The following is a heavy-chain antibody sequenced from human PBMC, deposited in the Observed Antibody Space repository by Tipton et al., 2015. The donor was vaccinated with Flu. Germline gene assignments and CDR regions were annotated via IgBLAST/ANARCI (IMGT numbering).Heavy chain of an antibody. D-gene: IGHD2/OR15-2a*01. CDR1: GFTFGDYA. CDR2: IRSKAYGGTT. Sequence: SLRPSCPASGFTFGDYAMSWVRQAPGKGLEWVGFIRSKAYGGTTEYAASVKGRFTISRDDSKSIAYLQMNSLKTEDTAVYYCTRSETTHFHYYYYMDVWGKGTTVTVSS. V-gene: IGHV3-49*04. CDR3: TRSETTHFHYYYYMDV. J-gene: IGHJ6*03.